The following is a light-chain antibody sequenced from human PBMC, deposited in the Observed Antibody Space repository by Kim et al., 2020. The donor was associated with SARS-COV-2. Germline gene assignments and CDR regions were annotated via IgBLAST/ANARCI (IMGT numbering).Light chain of an antibody. Sequence: ASVGDRVTITCRASQDIRNDLGWYQHKSGQAPKVLSYGASTLQSGVPSRFSGSGSGTDFTLTISSLQPEDFATYYCLQDYSYPRTFGQGTKVDIK. CDR3: LQDYSYPRT. CDR2: GAS. CDR1: QDIRND. J-gene: IGKJ1*01. V-gene: IGKV1-6*01.